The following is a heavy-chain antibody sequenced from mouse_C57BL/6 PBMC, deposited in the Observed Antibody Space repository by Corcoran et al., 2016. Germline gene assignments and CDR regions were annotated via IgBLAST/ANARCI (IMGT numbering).Heavy chain of an antibody. D-gene: IGHD4-1*01. J-gene: IGHJ3*01. CDR3: ARGTGTFFLAY. CDR2: INPNNGGT. Sequence: EVQLQQSGPELVKPGASVKISCKASGYTFTDYYMNWVKQSHGKSLEWIGDINPNNGGTSYNQKFKGKATLTVDKSSSTAYMELRSLTSEDSAVYYCARGTGTFFLAYWGQGTLVTVSA. CDR1: GYTFTDYY. V-gene: IGHV1-26*01.